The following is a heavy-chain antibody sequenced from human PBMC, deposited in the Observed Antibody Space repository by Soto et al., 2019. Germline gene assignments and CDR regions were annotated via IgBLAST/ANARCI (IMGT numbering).Heavy chain of an antibody. V-gene: IGHV4-59*08. Sequence: QVQLQQSGRGLVKPSETLSLTCTVSSGPSSSHDWGWIRQPPGRGLEWIGYIYYTGSTSYNPSLKSRVTISADSSTNHISLTLSSVTAAYTAVYYCVRQGIGDLHGLVDVWAQGTTVSVSS. CDR1: SGPSSSHD. CDR2: IYYTGST. J-gene: IGHJ6*02. CDR3: VRQGIGDLHGLVDV. D-gene: IGHD3-10*01.